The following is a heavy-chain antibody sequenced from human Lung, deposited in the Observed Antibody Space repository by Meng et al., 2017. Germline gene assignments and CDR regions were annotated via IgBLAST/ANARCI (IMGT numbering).Heavy chain of an antibody. V-gene: IGHV3-23*01. CDR3: AKDRFYDSSGYYRISNLFDY. D-gene: IGHD3-22*01. Sequence: GESLKISCAASGFTFSGFAMSWVRQAPGKGLEWVSSISISSTDYADSVKGRFSISRDNSRNTLYLQMSCLRVDDTAVYFCAKDRFYDSSGYYRISNLFDYWGHGTRVT. CDR1: GFTFSGFA. J-gene: IGHJ4*01. CDR2: ISISST.